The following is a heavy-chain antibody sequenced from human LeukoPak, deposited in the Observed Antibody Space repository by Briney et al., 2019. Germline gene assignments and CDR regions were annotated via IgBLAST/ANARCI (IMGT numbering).Heavy chain of an antibody. D-gene: IGHD5-18*01. V-gene: IGHV3-9*01. CDR3: AKDEGIQVWTYAAVY. J-gene: IGHJ4*02. CDR1: GFTFGDYA. Sequence: SLRLSCAASGFTFGDYAMHWVRQAPGKGLEWVSGISWNSGSIGYADSVKGRFTISRDNAKNSLFLQMNSLRPEDTALYYCAKDEGIQVWTYAAVYWGQGTLVTVSS. CDR2: ISWNSGSI.